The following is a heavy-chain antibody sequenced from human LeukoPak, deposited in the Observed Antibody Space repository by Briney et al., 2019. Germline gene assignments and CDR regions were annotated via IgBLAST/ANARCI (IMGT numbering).Heavy chain of an antibody. D-gene: IGHD6-13*01. CDR2: INHSGST. V-gene: IGHV4-34*01. CDR1: GGSFSGYY. CDR3: ARGRIAAAGTDVFSRWYFDL. J-gene: IGHJ2*01. Sequence: PSETLSLTCAVYGGSFSGYYWSWIRQPPGKGLEWIGEINHSGSTNYNPSLKSRVTISVDTSKNQFSLKLSSVTAADTAVYYCARGRIAAAGTDVFSRWYFDLWGRGTLVTVSS.